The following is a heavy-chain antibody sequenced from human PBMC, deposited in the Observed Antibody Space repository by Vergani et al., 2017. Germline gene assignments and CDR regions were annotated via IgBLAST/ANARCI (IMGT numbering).Heavy chain of an antibody. Sequence: QITLKESGPTLVKPTQTLTLTCTFSGFSLSTSGVGVGWIRQPPGKALEWLALIYWNDDKRYSPSLKSRLTITKDNSKNQVVLTMTNMDPVDTATDYCAHSSFYYDFWSGATQGWFDPWGQGTLVTVSS. CDR1: GFSLSTSGVG. CDR2: IYWNDDK. V-gene: IGHV2-5*01. J-gene: IGHJ5*02. CDR3: AHSSFYYDFWSGATQGWFDP. D-gene: IGHD3-3*01.